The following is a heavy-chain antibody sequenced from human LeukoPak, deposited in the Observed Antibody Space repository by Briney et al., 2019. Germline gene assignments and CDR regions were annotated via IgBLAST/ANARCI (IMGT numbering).Heavy chain of an antibody. Sequence: GGSLTLSCADSGFTFSSYAMSWVRQAPGQGLEWVSVISDSGDYTSYADSVRGRFTISRDNSRNTLYLQMISLRPEDTAVYYCAKDTSIGKYCTNGVCSPFDYWGQGTLVTVSS. CDR1: GFTFSSYA. CDR2: ISDSGDYT. CDR3: AKDTSIGKYCTNGVCSPFDY. J-gene: IGHJ4*02. V-gene: IGHV3-23*01. D-gene: IGHD2-8*01.